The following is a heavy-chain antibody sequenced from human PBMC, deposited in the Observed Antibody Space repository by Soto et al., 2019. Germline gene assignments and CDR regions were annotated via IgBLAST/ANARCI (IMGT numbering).Heavy chain of an antibody. J-gene: IGHJ5*02. D-gene: IGHD2-15*01. V-gene: IGHV1-3*01. CDR1: GFTFTSYA. CDR2: INAANGNT. CDR3: ARDVGGYCSGGSCYPGGFDP. Sequence: QVQLVQSGAEVKKPGASVKVSCKASGFTFTSYAMPWVRQAPGQRLEWMGWINAANGNTKYSQKFQGRVTITRDTSASTAYMELSSLRAEDTAVYYCARDVGGYCSGGSCYPGGFDPWGQGTLVTVSS.